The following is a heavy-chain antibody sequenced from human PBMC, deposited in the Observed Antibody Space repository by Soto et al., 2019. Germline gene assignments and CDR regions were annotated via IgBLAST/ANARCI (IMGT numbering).Heavy chain of an antibody. V-gene: IGHV4-31*03. CDR1: GDSISVGSY. J-gene: IGHJ6*02. Sequence: QVQLQESGPGLVKPSQTLSLTCTVSGDSISVGSYWSWIRQHPGKGLEWIGYVSPSGTTYYNPSLKSRVSISTDTSKNQFSLEVSSVTAADTAVYYCARDRGSYGMDVWGQGTTVTVSS. CDR2: VSPSGTT. CDR3: ARDRGSYGMDV.